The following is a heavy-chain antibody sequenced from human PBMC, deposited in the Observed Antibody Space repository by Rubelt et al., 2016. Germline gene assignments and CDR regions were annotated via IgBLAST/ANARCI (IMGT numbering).Heavy chain of an antibody. CDR1: GYTFTSYG. J-gene: IGHJ5*02. D-gene: IGHD2-2*01. Sequence: QVQLVQSGAEVKKPGASVKVSCKASGYTFTSYGISWVRQAPGQGLEWMGWISAYNDDTKYAQKLQGRVTMTTDTSTSTAYMGLRGLRSDDTAMYFCARGYCSSANCLFNWFDPWGQGTLVTVSS. V-gene: IGHV1-18*01. CDR2: ISAYNDDT. CDR3: ARGYCSSANCLFNWFDP.